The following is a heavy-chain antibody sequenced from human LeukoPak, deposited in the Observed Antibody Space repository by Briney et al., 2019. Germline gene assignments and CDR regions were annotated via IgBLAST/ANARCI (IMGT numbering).Heavy chain of an antibody. J-gene: IGHJ4*02. Sequence: ASVEVSCKASGGTFSSYAISWVRQAPGQGLEWMGRIIPILGIANYAQKFQGRVTITADKSTSTAYMELSSLRSEDTAVYYCARESSFPARVVVVITGYYFDYWGQGTLVTVSS. CDR2: IIPILGIA. D-gene: IGHD3-22*01. CDR3: ARESSFPARVVVVITGYYFDY. V-gene: IGHV1-69*04. CDR1: GGTFSSYA.